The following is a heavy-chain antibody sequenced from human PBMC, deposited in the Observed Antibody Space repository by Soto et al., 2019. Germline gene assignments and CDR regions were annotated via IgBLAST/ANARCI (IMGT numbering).Heavy chain of an antibody. CDR2: IYYSGST. CDR3: ARHTRTYYDILTGTAVNWAFDI. J-gene: IGHJ3*02. D-gene: IGHD3-9*01. V-gene: IGHV4-59*08. Sequence: QVQLQESGPGLVKPSETLSLTCTVSGGSISSYYWSWIRQPPGKGLEWIGYIYYSGSTNYNPSLTSRVTISVDTSKNQFSLKLSSVTAADTAVYYCARHTRTYYDILTGTAVNWAFDIWGQGTMVTVSS. CDR1: GGSISSYY.